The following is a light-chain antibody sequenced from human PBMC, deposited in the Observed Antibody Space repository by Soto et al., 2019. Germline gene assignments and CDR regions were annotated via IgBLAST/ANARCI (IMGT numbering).Light chain of an antibody. CDR2: EGS. J-gene: IGLJ2*01. CDR1: SSDVGSYKF. CDR3: CSYAGSSTLV. V-gene: IGLV2-23*01. Sequence: QSALTQPASVSGSPGQSITISCTGTSSDVGSYKFVSWYQQHPGKAPKLMIYEGSKRHSGVSNRFSGSKSGNTASLTISGLQAEDEADYYCCSYAGSSTLVFGGGTKLTVL.